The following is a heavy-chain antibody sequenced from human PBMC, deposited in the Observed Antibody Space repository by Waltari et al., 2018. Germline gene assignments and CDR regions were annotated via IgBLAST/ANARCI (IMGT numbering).Heavy chain of an antibody. CDR2: IYYSGRT. CDR3: ARVGGVLMVFAPTGGWFDP. Sequence: QVQLQESGPGLVKPSETLSLTCTVSGGSISSYYWSWIRQPPGKGLEWIGYIYYSGRTNYTPPLKSRVTISVDTSKNQFSLKLSSVTAADTAVYYCARVGGVLMVFAPTGGWFDPWGQGTLVTVSS. V-gene: IGHV4-59*01. D-gene: IGHD2-8*01. CDR1: GGSISSYY. J-gene: IGHJ5*02.